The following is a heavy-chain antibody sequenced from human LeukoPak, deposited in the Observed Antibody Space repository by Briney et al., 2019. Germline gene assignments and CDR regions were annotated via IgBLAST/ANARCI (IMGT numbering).Heavy chain of an antibody. Sequence: GGSLRLSCAASGFTFSSYSMNWVRQAPGKGLEWISYINSGGTPIYYADSVKGRFTMSRDNAKNTLYLQMNSLRAEDTAVYSCASGYHTFDFWGQGTLVTVSS. J-gene: IGHJ4*02. CDR1: GFTFSSYS. D-gene: IGHD3-22*01. V-gene: IGHV3-48*04. CDR3: ASGYHTFDF. CDR2: INSGGTPI.